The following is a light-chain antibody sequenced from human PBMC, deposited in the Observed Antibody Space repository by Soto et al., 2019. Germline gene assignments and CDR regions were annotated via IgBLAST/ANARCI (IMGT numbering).Light chain of an antibody. V-gene: IGKV3-15*01. J-gene: IGKJ1*01. Sequence: EIVRTQSPATLSVCPGERATLSCRASQSVSSNLAWYQQKPGQAPRLLIYGASTRATGIPARFSGSGSGTEFTLTISSLQSEDFAVYYCQQYNNWPRTFGQGTKVDIK. CDR2: GAS. CDR3: QQYNNWPRT. CDR1: QSVSSN.